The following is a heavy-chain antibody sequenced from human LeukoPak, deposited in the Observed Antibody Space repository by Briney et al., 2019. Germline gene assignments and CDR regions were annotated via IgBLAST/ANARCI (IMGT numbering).Heavy chain of an antibody. V-gene: IGHV3-48*03. Sequence: GGSLRLSCAASGFTFSSYEMHWVRQAPGKGLEWVSYISSSGSNIYYAVCVEGRFTISRDIAKHSLYLQMNSLRAEDTAVYYCARGFIYYGSASTGDYWGQGTLVTVSS. J-gene: IGHJ4*02. D-gene: IGHD3-10*01. CDR3: ARGFIYYGSASTGDY. CDR2: ISSSGSNI. CDR1: GFTFSSYE.